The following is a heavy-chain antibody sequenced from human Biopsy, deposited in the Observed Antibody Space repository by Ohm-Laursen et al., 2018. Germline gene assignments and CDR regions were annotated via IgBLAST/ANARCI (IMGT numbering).Heavy chain of an antibody. V-gene: IGHV1-18*01. Sequence: ASVKVSCKASGYPFITCGISWVRQAPGQGLEWMGWISAYNGHTKFARKFQDRVTMTTDTSTTTAYMDLRSLRSDDTAVYYCARDPHGEGRDYGSYFDYWGQGTLVTVSS. J-gene: IGHJ4*02. CDR3: ARDPHGEGRDYGSYFDY. D-gene: IGHD4-17*01. CDR2: ISAYNGHT. CDR1: GYPFITCG.